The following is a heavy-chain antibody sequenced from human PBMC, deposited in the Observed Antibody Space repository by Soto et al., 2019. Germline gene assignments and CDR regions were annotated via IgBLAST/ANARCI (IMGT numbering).Heavy chain of an antibody. CDR2: IYPGDSDT. CDR1: GYSFSSYW. V-gene: IGHV5-51*01. J-gene: IGHJ6*02. CDR3: ARGSGFGVDYYYYGMDV. Sequence: GESLKISCKGSGYSFSSYWIGWVRQIPGKGLEWMGIIYPGDSDTRYSPSFQGQVTISADKSISTAYLQWSSLKASDTAMYYCARGSGFGVDYYYYGMDVWGQGTTVTVSS. D-gene: IGHD3-3*01.